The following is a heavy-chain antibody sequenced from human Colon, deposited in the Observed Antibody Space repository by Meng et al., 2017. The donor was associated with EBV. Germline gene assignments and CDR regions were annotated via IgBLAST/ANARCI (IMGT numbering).Heavy chain of an antibody. V-gene: IGHV4-34*01. CDR3: ARVPTTGYKDH. D-gene: IGHD3-9*01. CDR1: GGSFSGYV. Sequence: QVPLQHLGAGLLKPSETLSLTCTVNGGSFSGYVWSWVRQPPGKGMEWIGEVSHPGSANYNPSLKSRVTISVDASEKQFSLRLTSVTAADSAVYYCARVPTTGYKDHWGQGTLVTVSS. J-gene: IGHJ4*02. CDR2: VSHPGSA.